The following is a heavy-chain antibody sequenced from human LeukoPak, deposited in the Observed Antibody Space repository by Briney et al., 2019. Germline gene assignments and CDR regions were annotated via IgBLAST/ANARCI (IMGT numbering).Heavy chain of an antibody. D-gene: IGHD5-12*01. V-gene: IGHV3-30*04. CDR3: GRDDSDVRIVATVSREGDYFDY. J-gene: IGHJ4*02. CDR2: ISYDGGKK. CDR1: GFTFSTYA. Sequence: GGSLRLSCAASGFTFSTYAMHWVRQAPGKGLEWVAVISYDGGKKYYADSVKGRFTISRDNSKNMLYLQMNSLRPEDTAVFYCGRDDSDVRIVATVSREGDYFDYWGQGTLVTVSS.